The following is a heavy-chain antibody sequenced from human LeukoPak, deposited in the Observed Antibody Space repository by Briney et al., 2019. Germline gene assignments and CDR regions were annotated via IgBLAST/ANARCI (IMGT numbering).Heavy chain of an antibody. CDR1: GFTFSSYG. V-gene: IGHV3-30*02. CDR3: AKDRCSNGIGCYYYYMDV. J-gene: IGHJ6*03. Sequence: GGSLRLSCAASGFTFSSYGVHWVRQAPGKGLEWAAYIQYDGSNEQFADSVKGRFSISRDSSKNILYLQVNSLRAEDTAVYYCAKDRCSNGIGCYYYYMDVWGKGTTVTISS. CDR2: IQYDGSNE. D-gene: IGHD2-8*01.